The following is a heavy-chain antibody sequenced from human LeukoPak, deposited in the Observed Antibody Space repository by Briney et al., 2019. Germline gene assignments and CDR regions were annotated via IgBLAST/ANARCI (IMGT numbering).Heavy chain of an antibody. D-gene: IGHD3-10*01. V-gene: IGHV1-2*02. J-gene: IGHJ6*03. Sequence: ASVKVSCKASGYTFTGYYMHWVRQAPGQGLEWMGWINPNSGGTNYAQKFQGRVTMTRNTSISTAYMELSSLRSEDTAVYYCARGYGSGSYYDYYYYYYMDVWGKGTTVTISS. CDR1: GYTFTGYY. CDR2: INPNSGGT. CDR3: ARGYGSGSYYDYYYYYYMDV.